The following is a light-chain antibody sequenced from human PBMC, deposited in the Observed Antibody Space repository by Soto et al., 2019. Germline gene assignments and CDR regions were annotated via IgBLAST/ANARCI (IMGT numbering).Light chain of an antibody. V-gene: IGKV1-39*01. J-gene: IGKJ4*01. CDR2: GAF. Sequence: DIQMTQSPSALSASVGDSVTITCRASQTISGYLSWFQQKPGQAPKLLIHGAFRLRSGVPSRFSGSGSGTDFTLTISSLQPEDFATYYCQQTFKTPLTFGGGTKVDIK. CDR3: QQTFKTPLT. CDR1: QTISGY.